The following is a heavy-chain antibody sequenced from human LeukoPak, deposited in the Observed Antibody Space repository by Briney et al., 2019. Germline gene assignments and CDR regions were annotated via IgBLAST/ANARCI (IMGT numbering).Heavy chain of an antibody. CDR3: ARHLWFGELSSLDY. Sequence: PGGSLRLSCIASGFTFSTYWMSWVRQAPGKGLEWVANIKQDGSATYYVDSVKGRLTISRDNAKNSLYLQMNSLRDEDTAVYYCARHLWFGELSSLDYWGQGTLVTVSS. D-gene: IGHD3-10*01. V-gene: IGHV3-7*01. CDR1: GFTFSTYW. J-gene: IGHJ4*02. CDR2: IKQDGSAT.